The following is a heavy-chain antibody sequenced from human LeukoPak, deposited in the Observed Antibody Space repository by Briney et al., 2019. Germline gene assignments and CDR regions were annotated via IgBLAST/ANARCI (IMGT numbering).Heavy chain of an antibody. J-gene: IGHJ6*03. CDR1: GDSVSSNSAA. CDR3: ARGKLGSSWYYYYYYMDV. CDR2: TYYRSKWYN. Sequence: SQTLSLTCAISGDSVSSNSAAWNWIRQSPSRGLEWLGRTYYRSKWYNDYAVSVKSRMTINPDTSKNQFSLQLNSVTPEDTAVYYCARGKLGSSWYYYYYYMDVWGKGTTVTVSS. V-gene: IGHV6-1*01. D-gene: IGHD6-13*01.